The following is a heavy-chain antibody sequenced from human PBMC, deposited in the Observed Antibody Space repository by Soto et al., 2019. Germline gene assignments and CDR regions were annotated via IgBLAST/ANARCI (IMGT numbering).Heavy chain of an antibody. J-gene: IGHJ4*02. D-gene: IGHD3-9*01. CDR1: GGTFISNA. Sequence: QVQLVQSGAEVKKPGSSVKVSCKASGGTFISNAISWVRQAPGQGLEWMGGIIPIYASPNYAQNFQGRVTVTADKATSTAYLELSRLKFADSAISYCAVTVTGSRSPLAHWGRGTLVIVSS. V-gene: IGHV1-69*06. CDR3: AVTVTGSRSPLAH. CDR2: IIPIYASP.